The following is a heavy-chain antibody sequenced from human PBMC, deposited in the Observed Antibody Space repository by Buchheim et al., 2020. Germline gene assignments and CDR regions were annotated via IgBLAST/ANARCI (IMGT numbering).Heavy chain of an antibody. V-gene: IGHV4-59*01. CDR2: IYYSGST. CDR1: GGSISSYY. J-gene: IGHJ6*02. CDR3: ARVFKGSGYCSGGSCYSYYYYGMDV. Sequence: QVQLQESGPGLVKPSETLSLTCTVSGGSISSYYWSWIRQPPGKGLEWIGYIYYSGSTNYNPSLKSRVTISVDTSKNQFSLKLSSVTAADTAVYYCARVFKGSGYCSGGSCYSYYYYGMDVWGQGTT. D-gene: IGHD2-15*01.